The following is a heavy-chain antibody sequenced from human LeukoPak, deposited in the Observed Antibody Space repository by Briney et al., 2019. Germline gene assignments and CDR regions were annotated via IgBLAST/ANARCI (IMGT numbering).Heavy chain of an antibody. Sequence: GGSLRLSCAASGFTFSSDWMHWVRQAPGKGLVWVSRINGDGSTTHYADSVRGRFTISRDNAKNTLYLQMNSLRAEDTAVYYCAIDSRGTSSQGYWGQGTLVTVSS. V-gene: IGHV3-74*01. CDR3: AIDSRGTSSQGY. CDR2: INGDGSTT. CDR1: GFTFSSDW. D-gene: IGHD6-6*01. J-gene: IGHJ4*02.